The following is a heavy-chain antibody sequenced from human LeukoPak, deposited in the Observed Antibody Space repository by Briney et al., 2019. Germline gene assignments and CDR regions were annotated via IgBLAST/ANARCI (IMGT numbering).Heavy chain of an antibody. CDR1: GYKFTGCY. V-gene: IGHV1-2*02. CDR3: ARRLYSGYDLFAMAY. Sequence: ASVKVSCKASGYKFTGCYMHWVRQAPGQGLEWMGWINPNSGGTNYAQKFQGRVTMTRDTSISTAYMELSRLRSDDTAVYYCARRLYSGYDLFAMAYWGQGTLVTVSS. J-gene: IGHJ4*02. CDR2: INPNSGGT. D-gene: IGHD5-12*01.